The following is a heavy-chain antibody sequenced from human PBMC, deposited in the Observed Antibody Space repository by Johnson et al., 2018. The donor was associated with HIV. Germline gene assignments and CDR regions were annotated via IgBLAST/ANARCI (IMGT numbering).Heavy chain of an antibody. V-gene: IGHV3-30*18. D-gene: IGHD3-10*01. J-gene: IGHJ3*02. Sequence: QVQLVESGGGLVKPGGSLRLSCAASALTFSSYGMHWVRQAPGKGLEWVAVISYDGSNKYYADSVKGRFTISRDNSKNTLYLQMNSLRAEDTAVYYCAKDWGLLGKDAFDIWGQGTMVTVSS. CDR3: AKDWGLLGKDAFDI. CDR1: ALTFSSYG. CDR2: ISYDGSNK.